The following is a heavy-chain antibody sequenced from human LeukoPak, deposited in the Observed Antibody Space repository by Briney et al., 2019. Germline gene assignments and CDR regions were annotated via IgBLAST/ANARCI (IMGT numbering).Heavy chain of an antibody. J-gene: IGHJ4*02. V-gene: IGHV3-30*02. CDR3: ARASPTYYDFWSGSYFDY. CDR1: GFTFSGYG. CDR2: IHYDGSDK. D-gene: IGHD3-3*01. Sequence: GGSLRLSCAASGFTFSGYGMHWVRQAPGKGLEWVAFIHYDGSDKYYADSVKGRFTISRDNAKNSLYLQMNSLRAEDTAVYYCARASPTYYDFWSGSYFDYWGQGTLVTVSS.